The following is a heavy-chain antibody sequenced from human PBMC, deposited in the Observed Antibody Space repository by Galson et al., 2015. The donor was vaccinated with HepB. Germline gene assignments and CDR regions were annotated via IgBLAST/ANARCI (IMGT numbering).Heavy chain of an antibody. CDR2: IYYSGST. J-gene: IGHJ6*02. CDR1: GGSISSSSYY. CDR3: ASIVPSIYYYYGMDV. V-gene: IGHV4-39*01. Sequence: LSLTCTVSGGSISSSSYYWGWIRQPPGKGLEWIGSIYYSGSTYYNPSLKSRVTISVDTSKNQFSLKLSSVTAADTAVYYCASIVPSIYYYYGMDVWGQGTTVTVSS. D-gene: IGHD2-8*01.